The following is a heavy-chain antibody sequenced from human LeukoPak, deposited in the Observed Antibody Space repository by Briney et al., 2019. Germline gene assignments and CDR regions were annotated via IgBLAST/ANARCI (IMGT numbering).Heavy chain of an antibody. D-gene: IGHD2-15*01. CDR2: LWYDGSNE. Sequence: GGSLRLSCAASGFTFSTYGMHWVRQAPGKGLEWVAVLWYDGSNEFYADSVKGRFTVSRDNSKNTLYLQMSSLRAEDTAVYYCAREVGRRYYFDYWGQGTLVTVSS. CDR3: AREVGRRYYFDY. V-gene: IGHV3-33*01. J-gene: IGHJ4*02. CDR1: GFTFSTYG.